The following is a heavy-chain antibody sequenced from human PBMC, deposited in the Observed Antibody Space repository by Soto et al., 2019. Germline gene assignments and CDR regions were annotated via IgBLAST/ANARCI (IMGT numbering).Heavy chain of an antibody. Sequence: GESLKISCRVSGYSFTSCWIGWVRQMPGKGLEWMGIINPDDSDTRYSPSFQGQVTISVDRSISTAYLQWSSLKASDTAMYYCARSYNYLSDYWGQGTLVTVSS. J-gene: IGHJ4*02. CDR2: INPDDSDT. D-gene: IGHD3-16*01. V-gene: IGHV5-51*01. CDR1: GYSFTSCW. CDR3: ARSYNYLSDY.